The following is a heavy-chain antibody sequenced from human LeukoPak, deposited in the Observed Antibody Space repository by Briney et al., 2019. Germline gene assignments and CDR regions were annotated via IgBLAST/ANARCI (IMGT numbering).Heavy chain of an antibody. J-gene: IGHJ6*03. CDR2: IYYSGST. V-gene: IGHV4-59*01. CDR3: AREAYSSSWYSGYYYYMDV. D-gene: IGHD6-13*01. CDR1: GGSISSYY. Sequence: SETLSLTCTVSGGSISSYYWSWIRQAPGKGLEWIGYIYYSGSTNYNPSLKSRVTISVDTSKNQFSLKLSSVTAADTAVYYCAREAYSSSWYSGYYYYMDVWGKGTTVTVSS.